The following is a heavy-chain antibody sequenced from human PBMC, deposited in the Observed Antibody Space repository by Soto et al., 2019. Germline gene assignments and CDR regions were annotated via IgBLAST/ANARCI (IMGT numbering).Heavy chain of an antibody. CDR3: AALTHANLLGGLDP. CDR1: GFTFRKYG. J-gene: IGHJ5*02. Sequence: GGSLRLSCRASGFTFRKYGMHWVRQAPGKGLEWVAIIWLDGSNQYYADSVKGRFTISRDNSRNTVDLQMSSLRVEDTAVYYCAALTHANLLGGLDPWGQGTLVTVSS. V-gene: IGHV3-33*01. D-gene: IGHD1-26*01. CDR2: IWLDGSNQ.